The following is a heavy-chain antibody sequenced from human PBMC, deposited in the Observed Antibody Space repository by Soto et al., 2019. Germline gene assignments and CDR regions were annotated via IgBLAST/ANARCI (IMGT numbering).Heavy chain of an antibody. V-gene: IGHV4-30-2*01. CDR1: GGSISSGGYS. J-gene: IGHJ4*02. CDR2: IYRSGST. D-gene: IGHD4-4*01. Sequence: SETLSLTCAVSGGSISSGGYSWSWIRQPPGKGLEWIGYIYRSGSTYYNPSLKSRVTISVDRSKNQFSLKLSSVTAADTAVYYCASSSNYVWFDYWGQGTLVTVSS. CDR3: ASSSNYVWFDY.